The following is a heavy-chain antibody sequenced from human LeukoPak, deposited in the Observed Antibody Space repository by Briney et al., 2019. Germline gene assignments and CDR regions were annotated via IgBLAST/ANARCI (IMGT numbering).Heavy chain of an antibody. CDR1: GASVSSSH. V-gene: IGHV4-59*02. CDR2: LSYTGKT. D-gene: IGHD2/OR15-2a*01. CDR3: SKGYFEPFDH. J-gene: IGHJ4*02. Sequence: SETLSLTCLVSGASVSSSHWNWIRQLPGKGLEWIGCLSYTGKTDYNPSLTSRVTISLDTSKNQVSLKPRSLTAADTAVYYCSKGYFEPFDHWGQGISVTVSS.